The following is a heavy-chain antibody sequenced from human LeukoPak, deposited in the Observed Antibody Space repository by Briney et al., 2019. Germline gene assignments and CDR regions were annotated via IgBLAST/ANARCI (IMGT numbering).Heavy chain of an antibody. CDR3: AKVFYDILTGNDY. D-gene: IGHD3-9*01. Sequence: GGSLRLSCAASGFTFSSYAMSWVRQAPGKGLEWVSAISGSGGSTYYADSVKGRFTISRDNPKNTLYLQMNSLRAEDTAVYYCAKVFYDILTGNDYWGQGTLVTVSS. CDR2: ISGSGGST. V-gene: IGHV3-23*01. J-gene: IGHJ4*02. CDR1: GFTFSSYA.